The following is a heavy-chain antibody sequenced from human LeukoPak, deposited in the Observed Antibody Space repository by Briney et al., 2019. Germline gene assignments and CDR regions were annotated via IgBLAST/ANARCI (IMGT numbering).Heavy chain of an antibody. D-gene: IGHD4-17*01. J-gene: IGHJ4*02. CDR3: ARHPYGVLDY. Sequence: PGGSLRLSCAASGFTFSSYWMSWVRQAPGKGLEWVANIKQDGSEQSYVDSVKGRFTISRDNAKNSLFLQMHSLRAEDTAVYYCARHPYGVLDYWGQGTLVTVSS. CDR1: GFTFSSYW. CDR2: IKQDGSEQ. V-gene: IGHV3-7*01.